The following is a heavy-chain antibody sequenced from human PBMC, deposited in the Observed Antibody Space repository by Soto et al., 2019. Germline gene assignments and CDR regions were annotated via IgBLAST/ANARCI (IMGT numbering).Heavy chain of an antibody. Sequence: EVQLLESGGGLVQPGGSLRLSCAASGFTFSSYAMSWVRQAPGKGLEWVSAISGSGGSTYYADSVKGRFTISRDNSKNTLYLQMNSLRAEDTAVYYCANHGGYGDHYGGDYWGQGTLVTVSS. CDR3: ANHGGYGDHYGGDY. J-gene: IGHJ4*02. CDR2: ISGSGGST. V-gene: IGHV3-23*01. CDR1: GFTFSSYA. D-gene: IGHD4-17*01.